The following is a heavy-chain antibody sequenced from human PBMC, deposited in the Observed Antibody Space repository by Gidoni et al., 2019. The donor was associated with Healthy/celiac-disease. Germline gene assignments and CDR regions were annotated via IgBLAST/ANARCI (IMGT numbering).Heavy chain of an antibody. Sequence: QVQLQQWVAGLLKPSETLSLTCAVYGGSFSGYYCSWIRQPPGKGLEWIGEINHSGSTNYNPSLKSRVTISVDTSKNQFSLKLSSVTAADTAVYYCARMKARGAFDIWGQGTMVTVSS. CDR2: INHSGST. V-gene: IGHV4-34*01. CDR3: ARMKARGAFDI. J-gene: IGHJ3*02. CDR1: GGSFSGYY. D-gene: IGHD3-10*01.